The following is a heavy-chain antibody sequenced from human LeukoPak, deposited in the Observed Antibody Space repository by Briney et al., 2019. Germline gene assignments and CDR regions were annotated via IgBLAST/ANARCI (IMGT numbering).Heavy chain of an antibody. CDR2: ISGSGGST. CDR1: GFTFSSYA. D-gene: IGHD3-10*01. CDR3: AEDCGSGSYYLYYFDY. V-gene: IGHV3-23*01. Sequence: GGSLRLSCAASGFTFSSYAMSWVRQAPGKGLEWVSAISGSGGSTYYADSVKGRFTISRDNSKNTLYLQMNSLRAEDTAVYYCAEDCGSGSYYLYYFDYWGQGTLVTVSS. J-gene: IGHJ4*02.